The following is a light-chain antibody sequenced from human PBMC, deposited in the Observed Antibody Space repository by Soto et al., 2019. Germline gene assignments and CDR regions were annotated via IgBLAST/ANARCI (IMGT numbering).Light chain of an antibody. Sequence: QSVLTQPPSASGTPGQRVTISCSGSTSNIGSNTVNWYQQLPGTAPQLLIYSNNQRPSGVPARFSGSKSGTSASLAISGLQSEDEADYYCATWDDSLNGPVFGGGTKLTVL. CDR1: TSNIGSNT. CDR3: ATWDDSLNGPV. J-gene: IGLJ3*02. V-gene: IGLV1-44*01. CDR2: SNN.